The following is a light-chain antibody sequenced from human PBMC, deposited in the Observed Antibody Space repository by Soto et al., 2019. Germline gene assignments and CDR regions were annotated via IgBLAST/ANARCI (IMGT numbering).Light chain of an antibody. CDR2: LNSDGRH. V-gene: IGLV4-69*01. CDR3: QTWGSGIQVV. CDR1: SGHSTYD. Sequence: QSVLTQSPSASASLGASVKLTFTLSSGHSTYDIAWHQQQPEKGPRFLMKLNSDGRHTKGDGIPDRFSGSSSGAERYLSISSLQSEDEADYYCQTWGSGIQVVFGGGTKLTVL. J-gene: IGLJ2*01.